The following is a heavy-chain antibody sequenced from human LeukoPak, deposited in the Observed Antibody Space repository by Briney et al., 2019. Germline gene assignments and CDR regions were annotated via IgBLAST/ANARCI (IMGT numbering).Heavy chain of an antibody. J-gene: IGHJ4*02. CDR2: IYYSGST. V-gene: IGHV4-39*01. Sequence: PSETLSLTCTVSGGSTSSSSYYWGWIRQPPGKGLEWIGSIYYSGSTYYNPSLKSRVTISVDTSKNQFSLKLSSVTAADTAVYYCARHSGIGMAQLYFDYWGQGTLVTVSS. D-gene: IGHD1-26*01. CDR3: ARHSGIGMAQLYFDY. CDR1: GGSTSSSSYY.